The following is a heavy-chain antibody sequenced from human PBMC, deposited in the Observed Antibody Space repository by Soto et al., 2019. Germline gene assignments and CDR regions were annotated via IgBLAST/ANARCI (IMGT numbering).Heavy chain of an antibody. CDR2: ISSSSSYI. CDR1: GFTFSSYS. CDR3: ASLAPTYCSGGSCYFSSEH. D-gene: IGHD2-15*01. J-gene: IGHJ1*01. Sequence: AGGSLRLSCAASGFTFSSYSMNWVRQAPGKGLEWVSSISSSSSYIYYADSVKGRFTISRDNAKNSLYLQMNSLRAEDTAVYYCASLAPTYCSGGSCYFSSEHWGQGTLVTVSS. V-gene: IGHV3-21*01.